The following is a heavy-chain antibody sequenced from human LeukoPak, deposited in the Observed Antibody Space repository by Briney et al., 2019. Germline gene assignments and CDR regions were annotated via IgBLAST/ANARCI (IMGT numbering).Heavy chain of an antibody. J-gene: IGHJ4*02. CDR2: INHSGST. D-gene: IGHD3-16*01. CDR3: ARSYLGRTLFDY. CDR1: GGSFSGYY. V-gene: IGHV4-34*01. Sequence: SETLSLTCAVYGGSFSGYYWSWLRQPPGKGLEWIGEINHSGSTNYNPSLKSRVTISVDTSKNQFSLKLSSVTAADTAVYYCARSYLGRTLFDYWGQGTLVTVSS.